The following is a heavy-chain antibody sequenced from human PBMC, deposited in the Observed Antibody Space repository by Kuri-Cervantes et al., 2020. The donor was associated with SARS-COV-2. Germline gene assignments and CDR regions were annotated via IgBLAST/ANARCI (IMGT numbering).Heavy chain of an antibody. Sequence: ESLKISCTVSGYSISSGYYWGWIRQPPGKGLEWIGGIYHSGSTYYNPSLKSRVTISVDTSKNQFSLKLSSVTAADTAVYYCARHRMADAFDIWGQGTMVTVSS. CDR3: ARHRMADAFDI. D-gene: IGHD2-8*01. CDR1: GYSISSGYY. V-gene: IGHV4-38-2*02. J-gene: IGHJ3*02. CDR2: IYHSGST.